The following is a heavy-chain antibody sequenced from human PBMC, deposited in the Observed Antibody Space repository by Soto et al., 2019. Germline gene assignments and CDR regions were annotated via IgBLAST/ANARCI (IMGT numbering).Heavy chain of an antibody. CDR2: ISYDGSNK. Sequence: RWSLRLSCSASVFTFSSYGMHWVRQAPGKGLEWVAVISYDGSNKYYADSVKGRFTISRDNSKNTLYLQMNSLRAEDTAVYYCAKDWRWLQFGGYFDYWGQGTLVTVSS. D-gene: IGHD5-12*01. CDR3: AKDWRWLQFGGYFDY. V-gene: IGHV3-30*18. CDR1: VFTFSSYG. J-gene: IGHJ4*02.